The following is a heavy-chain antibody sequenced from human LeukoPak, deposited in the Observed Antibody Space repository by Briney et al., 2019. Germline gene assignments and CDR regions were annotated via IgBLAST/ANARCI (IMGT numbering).Heavy chain of an antibody. V-gene: IGHV3-23*01. J-gene: IGHJ3*02. Sequence: GGSLRLSCAASGFTFSSYAMRWVRQAPGKGLEGVSAISCSGGSTYYADSVKGRFNISRDNSKNTLYLQMNSLRAEDTAVYYCAKVAPPELVGATTWAFDIWGQGTMDTVSS. D-gene: IGHD1-26*01. CDR3: AKVAPPELVGATTWAFDI. CDR2: ISCSGGST. CDR1: GFTFSSYA.